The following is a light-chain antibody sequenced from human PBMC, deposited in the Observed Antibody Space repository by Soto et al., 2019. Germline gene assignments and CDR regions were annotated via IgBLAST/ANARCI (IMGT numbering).Light chain of an antibody. Sequence: QSVLTQPASVSGSPGQSITISCTGTSSDVGGYNYVSWYQQHPGKAPKLMIYEVSNRPSGVSNRFSGSKSGNTASLTISGLQAEDEADYYCSSYTSSSTEVFGTGTKVHRP. J-gene: IGLJ1*01. CDR1: SSDVGGYNY. CDR3: SSYTSSSTEV. CDR2: EVS. V-gene: IGLV2-14*01.